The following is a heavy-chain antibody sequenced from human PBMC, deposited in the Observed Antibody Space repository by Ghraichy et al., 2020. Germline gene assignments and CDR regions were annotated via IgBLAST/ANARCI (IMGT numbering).Heavy chain of an antibody. CDR3: AHRRYYDSSGYDY. Sequence: SGPTLVKPTQTLTLTCTLSGFSLSTSEVGVGWIRQPPGKALGWLAVIRWDGNTRYSPSLKNRLTITRVTFKNQVVLTMTNMDPVDTGTYYCAHRRYYDSSGYDYWGQGTLVTVAS. CDR1: GFSLSTSEVG. D-gene: IGHD3-22*01. V-gene: IGHV2-5*02. CDR2: IRWDGNT. J-gene: IGHJ4*02.